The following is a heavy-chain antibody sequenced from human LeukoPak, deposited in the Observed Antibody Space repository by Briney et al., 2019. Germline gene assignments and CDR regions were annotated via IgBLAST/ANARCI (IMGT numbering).Heavy chain of an antibody. D-gene: IGHD6-19*01. J-gene: IGHJ4*02. V-gene: IGHV1-46*01. CDR3: ARDIRSGWYYFDY. CDR1: GYTFINYN. Sequence: ASVKVSCKASGYTFINYNIHWVRQAPGQGLEWMGIIIPSGGSTIYAQKFRGRVTMTRDTSTSTVYMDLSSLRPEDTAVYYCARDIRSGWYYFDYWGQGTLDTVSS. CDR2: IIPSGGST.